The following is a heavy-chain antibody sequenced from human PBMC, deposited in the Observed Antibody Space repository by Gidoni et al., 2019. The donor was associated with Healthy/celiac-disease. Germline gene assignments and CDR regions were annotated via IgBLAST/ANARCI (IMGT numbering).Heavy chain of an antibody. Sequence: EVQLVESGGGLVQPGGSLRLSCAASGFTVSSNYMSWVRQAPGKGLEWVSVIYSGGSTYYADSVKGRFTISRDNSKNTLYLQMNSLRAEDTAVYYCARGDYDILTGEYYFDYWGQGTLVTVSS. CDR2: IYSGGST. D-gene: IGHD3-9*01. CDR1: GFTVSSNY. J-gene: IGHJ4*02. V-gene: IGHV3-66*02. CDR3: ARGDYDILTGEYYFDY.